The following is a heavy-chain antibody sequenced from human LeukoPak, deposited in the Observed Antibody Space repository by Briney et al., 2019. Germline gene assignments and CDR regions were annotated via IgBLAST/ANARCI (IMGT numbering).Heavy chain of an antibody. V-gene: IGHV3-23*01. J-gene: IGHJ4*02. CDR3: ATLGFCTSTSCSFVN. D-gene: IGHD2-2*03. CDR2: ISDNIENT. Sequence: GGSPRLSCAASGFPFSSYVMGWVRQAPGKGLEWVSVISDNIENTYYADSVKGRFTTSRDNSKNTLYLQMNSLGAEDTAIYYCATLGFCTSTSCSFVNWGQGTLVTVSS. CDR1: GFPFSSYV.